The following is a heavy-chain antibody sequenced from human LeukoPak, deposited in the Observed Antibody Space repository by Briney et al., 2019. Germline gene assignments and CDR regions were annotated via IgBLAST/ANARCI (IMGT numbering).Heavy chain of an antibody. CDR2: IYYSGST. Sequence: SETLSLTCTVSGGSISSYYWSWIRRPPGKGLEWIGYIYYSGSTNYNPSLKSRVTISVDTSKNQFSLKLSSVTAADTAVYYCARDGGYSYGYYYYMDVWGKGTTVTVSS. CDR3: ARDGGYSYGYYYYMDV. J-gene: IGHJ6*03. D-gene: IGHD5-18*01. V-gene: IGHV4-59*01. CDR1: GGSISSYY.